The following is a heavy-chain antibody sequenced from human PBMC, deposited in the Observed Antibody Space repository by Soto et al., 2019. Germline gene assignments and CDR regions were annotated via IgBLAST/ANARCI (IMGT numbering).Heavy chain of an antibody. Sequence: SGPTLVNPTQTLTLTCTFSGFSLSTSGMCVSWIRQPPGKALEWLALIDRDDDKYYSTSLKTRLTISKDTSKNQVVLTMTNMDPVDTATYYCARILADSSGYYVDYWGQGTLVTVSS. CDR3: ARILADSSGYYVDY. D-gene: IGHD3-22*01. CDR1: GFSLSTSGMC. CDR2: IDRDDDK. J-gene: IGHJ4*02. V-gene: IGHV2-70*01.